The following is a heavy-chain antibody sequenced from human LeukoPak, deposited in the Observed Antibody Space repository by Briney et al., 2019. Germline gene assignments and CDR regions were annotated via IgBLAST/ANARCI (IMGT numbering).Heavy chain of an antibody. CDR1: GYTFTSYG. J-gene: IGHJ6*03. V-gene: IGHV1-18*01. D-gene: IGHD6-13*01. Sequence: ASVKVSCKASGYTFTSYGISWVRQAPGQGLEWMGWISAYNGNTNYAQKLQGRVTMTTDTSTSTAYMELRSLRSDDTAVYYCARVGSDSSSWYRYYYYYYMDVWGKGTTVTVSS. CDR2: ISAYNGNT. CDR3: ARVGSDSSSWYRYYYYYYMDV.